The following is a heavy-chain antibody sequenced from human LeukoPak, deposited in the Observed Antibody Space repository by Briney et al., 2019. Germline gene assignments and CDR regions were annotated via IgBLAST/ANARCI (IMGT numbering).Heavy chain of an antibody. Sequence: GGSLRLSCATSGFTFSSYWMSWVRQAPGKGLEWVANIKQDGSEKYYVDSVKGRFTISRDNAKNSLYLQMNSLRAEDTAVYYCARDRGAPGYYYYCMDVWGQGTTVTVSS. D-gene: IGHD3-10*01. J-gene: IGHJ6*02. CDR3: ARDRGAPGYYYYCMDV. CDR2: IKQDGSEK. V-gene: IGHV3-7*01. CDR1: GFTFSSYW.